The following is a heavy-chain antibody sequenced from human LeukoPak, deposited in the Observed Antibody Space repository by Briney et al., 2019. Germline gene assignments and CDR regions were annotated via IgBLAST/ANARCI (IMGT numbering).Heavy chain of an antibody. CDR2: IFPIFGTA. CDR1: GGTFSSYA. Sequence: SVKVSCKASGGTFSSYAISWVRQAPGQGLEWMGGIFPIFGTANYAQKLQGRVTMTTDTSTSTAYMELRSLRSDDTAVYYCARDIEKPELLWFGEPNFYDYWGQGTLVTVSS. J-gene: IGHJ4*02. D-gene: IGHD3-10*01. V-gene: IGHV1-69*05. CDR3: ARDIEKPELLWFGEPNFYDY.